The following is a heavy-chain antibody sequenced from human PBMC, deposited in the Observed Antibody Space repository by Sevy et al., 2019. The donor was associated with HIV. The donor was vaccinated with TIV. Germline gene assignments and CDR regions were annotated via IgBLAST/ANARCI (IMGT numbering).Heavy chain of an antibody. Sequence: ASVKVSCKASGYTFTSYGISWVRQAPGQGLEWMGWISAYNGNTNYAQKLQGRDTMTTDNSTGTAYMELRGLRSDDTAVYYCARKTTMVRNYYYGMDVWGQGTTVTVSS. J-gene: IGHJ6*02. CDR2: ISAYNGNT. D-gene: IGHD3-10*01. CDR1: GYTFTSYG. V-gene: IGHV1-18*01. CDR3: ARKTTMVRNYYYGMDV.